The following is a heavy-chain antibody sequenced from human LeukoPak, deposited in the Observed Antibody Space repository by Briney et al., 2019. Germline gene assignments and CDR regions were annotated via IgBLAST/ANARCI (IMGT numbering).Heavy chain of an antibody. Sequence: GGSLRLSCAASGFTFSSYGMHWVRQAPGKGLEWVAFIRYDGSNKYYADSVKGRFTISRDNSKNTLYLQMNSLRAEDTAVYYCAKSGGIVVVVAATIDYWGQGTLVTASS. CDR1: GFTFSSYG. J-gene: IGHJ4*02. CDR2: IRYDGSNK. D-gene: IGHD2-15*01. CDR3: AKSGGIVVVVAATIDY. V-gene: IGHV3-30*02.